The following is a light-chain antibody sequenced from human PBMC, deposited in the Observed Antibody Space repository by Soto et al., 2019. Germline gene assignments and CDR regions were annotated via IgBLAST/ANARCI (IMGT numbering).Light chain of an antibody. CDR2: DAS. CDR3: QQYGGSPPQT. CDR1: QSVTNNY. Sequence: ERVLTQSPGTLSLSPGDRATLSCRASQSVTNNYLAWYQQKPGQAPRLLIHDASNRATGIPDRFSGSGSGTDFTLTISRLEPEDFAVYYCQQYGGSPPQTFGQGTKVDIK. J-gene: IGKJ1*01. V-gene: IGKV3-20*01.